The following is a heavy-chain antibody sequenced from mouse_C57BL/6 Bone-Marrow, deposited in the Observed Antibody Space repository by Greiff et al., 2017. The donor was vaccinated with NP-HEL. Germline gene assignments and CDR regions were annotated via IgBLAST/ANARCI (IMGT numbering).Heavy chain of an antibody. J-gene: IGHJ2*01. Sequence: QVQLQQPGAELVKPGASVKMSCKASGYTFTSYWITWVKQRPGQGLEWIGDIYPGSGSTNYNEKFKSKATLTVDTSSSTAYMQLSSLTSEDSAVYYCSSYYSNDSYFDYWGQGTTLTVSS. CDR2: IYPGSGST. D-gene: IGHD2-5*01. CDR1: GYTFTSYW. V-gene: IGHV1-55*01. CDR3: SSYYSNDSYFDY.